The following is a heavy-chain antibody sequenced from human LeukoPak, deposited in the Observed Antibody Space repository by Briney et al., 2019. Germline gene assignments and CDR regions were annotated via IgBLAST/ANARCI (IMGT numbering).Heavy chain of an antibody. CDR3: ARDRLGAGLSYMDV. CDR1: GFTFSSYW. D-gene: IGHD3-9*01. Sequence: GGSLRLSCAASGFTFSSYWMSWGRQAPGKGLEWVANIKQDGSEKYYVASVKGRFTISRDNAKNSLYLQLSSLRAEDTAVYYCARDRLGAGLSYMDVWGKGTTVTVSS. CDR2: IKQDGSEK. J-gene: IGHJ6*03. V-gene: IGHV3-7*01.